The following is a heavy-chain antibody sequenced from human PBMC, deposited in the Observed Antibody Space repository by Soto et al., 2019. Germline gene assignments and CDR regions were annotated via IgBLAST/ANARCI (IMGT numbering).Heavy chain of an antibody. Sequence: ESGGGVVQPGRSLRLSCAASGFTFSSYGMHWVRQAPGKGLEWVAVISYDGSNKYYADSVKGRFTISRDNSKNTLYLQMNSLRAEDTAVYYCAKASRKSQWLVPSDYWGQGTLVTVSS. CDR2: ISYDGSNK. D-gene: IGHD6-19*01. J-gene: IGHJ4*02. V-gene: IGHV3-30*18. CDR3: AKASRKSQWLVPSDY. CDR1: GFTFSSYG.